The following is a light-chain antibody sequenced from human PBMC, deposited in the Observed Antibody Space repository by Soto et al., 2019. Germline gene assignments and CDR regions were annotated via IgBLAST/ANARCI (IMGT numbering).Light chain of an antibody. V-gene: IGLV1-44*01. CDR3: AAWDDSLSGYV. CDR1: GSNIGSNT. J-gene: IGLJ1*01. CDR2: NNN. Sequence: QSVLTQPPSASETPGQRVSISCSGSGSNIGSNTVHWYQQLPGTAPKPLMYNNNQRPSGVPDRFSGSKSGTSASLAISGLQSEDEADYYCAAWDDSLSGYVFGTGPKLTVL.